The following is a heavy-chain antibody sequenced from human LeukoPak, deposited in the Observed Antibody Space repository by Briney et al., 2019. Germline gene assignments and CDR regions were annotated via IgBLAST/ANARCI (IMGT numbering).Heavy chain of an antibody. CDR1: GFTFSGYW. CDR2: IKPDGSEK. CDR3: ARGVEMATITFGVPFDY. J-gene: IGHJ4*02. Sequence: GGSLRLSCAASGFTFSGYWMSWVRQAPGKGLEWVANIKPDGSEKAYVDSVKGRFTISRDNAKNSLYLQMNSLRAEDTAVYYCARGVEMATITFGVPFDYWGQGTLVTVSS. V-gene: IGHV3-7*01. D-gene: IGHD5-24*01.